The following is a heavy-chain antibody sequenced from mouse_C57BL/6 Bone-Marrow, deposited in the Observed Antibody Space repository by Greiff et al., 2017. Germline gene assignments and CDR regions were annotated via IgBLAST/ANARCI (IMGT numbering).Heavy chain of an antibody. Sequence: VQLQQPGAELVKPGASVKLSCKASGYTFTSYWMHWVQQRPGQSLAWIGMIPPNSCSTNYHEKFKCKATLTVETSSSTDSMQLSSLTSEDSAVYYCSRRATTSLWYAMDYWGQGTSVTVSS. D-gene: IGHD6-1*01. J-gene: IGHJ4*01. CDR1: GYTFTSYW. CDR2: IPPNSCST. V-gene: IGHV1-64*01. CDR3: SRRATTSLWYAMDY.